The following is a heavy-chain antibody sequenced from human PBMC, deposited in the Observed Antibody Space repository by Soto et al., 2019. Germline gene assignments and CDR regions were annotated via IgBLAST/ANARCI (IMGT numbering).Heavy chain of an antibody. D-gene: IGHD2-21*02. Sequence: QVQLVESGGGVVQPGTSLRLSCEASGFTFSGFGMHWVRQAPGKGLEWVAVIWYDGSKKYYADCGKGRFTISRDNSKNALSLQMNSLRAEDTVVYSCERGRGGSSGGNSAHFDIWGQGTLVTVSS. CDR1: GFTFSGFG. V-gene: IGHV3-33*01. CDR2: IWYDGSKK. J-gene: IGHJ3*02. CDR3: ERGRGGSSGGNSAHFDI.